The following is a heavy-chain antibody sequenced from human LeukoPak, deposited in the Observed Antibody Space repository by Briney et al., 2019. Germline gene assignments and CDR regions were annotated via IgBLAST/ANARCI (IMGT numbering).Heavy chain of an antibody. J-gene: IGHJ4*02. CDR1: GFTFGDYA. Sequence: GGSLRLFCTASGFTFGDYAMSWVRQAPGKGLEWVGFIRSKAYGGTTEYAASVKGRFTISRDDSKSIAYLQMNSLKTEDTAVYYCTRGPRYCSGGSCFLNYWGQGTLVTVSS. V-gene: IGHV3-49*04. CDR2: IRSKAYGGTT. D-gene: IGHD2-15*01. CDR3: TRGPRYCSGGSCFLNY.